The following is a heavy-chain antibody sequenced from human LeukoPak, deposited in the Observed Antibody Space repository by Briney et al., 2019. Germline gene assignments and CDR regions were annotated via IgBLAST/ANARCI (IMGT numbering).Heavy chain of an antibody. Sequence: SETLSLTCTVSGGSISSSNYYWGWIRQPPGKGLEWIGSIYYSGSTYYNLTLKSRLTISVDTSKNQFSLKLSSVTAADTAVYYCAREVVYYGEGANWFDPWGQGTLVTVSS. V-gene: IGHV4-39*07. CDR3: AREVVYYGEGANWFDP. CDR1: GGSISSSNYY. D-gene: IGHD3-10*01. J-gene: IGHJ5*02. CDR2: IYYSGST.